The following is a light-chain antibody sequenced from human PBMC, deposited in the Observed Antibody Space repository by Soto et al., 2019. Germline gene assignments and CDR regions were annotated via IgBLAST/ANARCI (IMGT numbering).Light chain of an antibody. CDR2: DAS. V-gene: IGKV3-11*01. Sequence: EIVLTQSPATLSLSPGERATLSCRASQSVGTYLAWYQHKPGQAPRLLIYDASNRVTGIPARFSGSGSGTDFTLTISSLEPEDFALYYCQQRGTFVQGTKLEIK. CDR3: QQRGT. CDR1: QSVGTY. J-gene: IGKJ2*01.